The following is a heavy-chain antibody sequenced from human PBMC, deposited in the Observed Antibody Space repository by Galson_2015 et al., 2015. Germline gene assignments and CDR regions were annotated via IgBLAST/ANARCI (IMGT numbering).Heavy chain of an antibody. D-gene: IGHD2-15*01. CDR1: GYTFTGYY. CDR2: INPNSGGT. CDR3: ARWSVVAEYYGMDV. V-gene: IGHV1-2*06. Sequence: SVKVSCKASGYTFTGYYMLWVRQAPGQGLEWMGRINPNSGGTNYAQKFQGRVTMTRDTSISTAYMELSRLRSDDTAVYYCARWSVVAEYYGMDVWGQGTTVTVSS. J-gene: IGHJ6*02.